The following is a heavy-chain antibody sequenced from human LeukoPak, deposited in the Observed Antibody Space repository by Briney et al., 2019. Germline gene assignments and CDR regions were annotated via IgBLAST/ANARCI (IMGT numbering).Heavy chain of an antibody. CDR1: RFTFSSCH. V-gene: IGHV3-21*01. CDR2: ISSSSSYI. D-gene: IGHD6-19*01. J-gene: IGHJ4*02. CDR3: ARAYPRRSIAVAGDFGY. Sequence: PGGSLRLSCAAPRFTFSSCHMNWVRQSPGKGLEWVSYISSSSSYIYYADSVKGRFTISRDNPKNSLYLQKNRLRAEDAAVYYCARAYPRRSIAVAGDFGYWGQGTLVTVSS.